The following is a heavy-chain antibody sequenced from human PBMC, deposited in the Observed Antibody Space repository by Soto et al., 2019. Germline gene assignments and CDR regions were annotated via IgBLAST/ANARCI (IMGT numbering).Heavy chain of an antibody. J-gene: IGHJ4*03. CDR3: ARHVVRGGLYSALDY. V-gene: IGHV4-59*11. D-gene: IGHD2-8*01. Sequence: SETLSLTCIVSGDSISNHYWNWIRQPPGKGLEWFGYIYYSGSTHYNPSLNSRVTISIDTSRKYFSLRLSSVTGAGTALYPYARHVVRGGLYSALDYCGKGIMRTVCS. CDR1: GDSISNHY. CDR2: IYYSGST.